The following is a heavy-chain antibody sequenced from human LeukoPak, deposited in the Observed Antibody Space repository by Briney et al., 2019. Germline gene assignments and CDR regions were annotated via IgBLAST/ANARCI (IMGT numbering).Heavy chain of an antibody. CDR2: IKQDGSEK. CDR1: GFTFFSYW. CDR3: AKHAGGHDLDALDI. V-gene: IGHV3-7*03. J-gene: IGHJ3*02. D-gene: IGHD2-2*01. Sequence: GGSLRLSCAASGFTFFSYWMRWVRQAPGKGLEWVANIKQDGSEKYYVDSVKGRFTISRDNAKNSLYLQMNSLRAEDTAVYFCAKHAGGHDLDALDIWGQGTMVTVSS.